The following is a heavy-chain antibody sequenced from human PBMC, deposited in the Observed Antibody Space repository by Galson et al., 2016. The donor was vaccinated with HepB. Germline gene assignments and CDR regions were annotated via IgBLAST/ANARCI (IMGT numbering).Heavy chain of an antibody. CDR3: ARGSYYPGSGSRFDS. Sequence: TLSLTCTVSGASITSGRFSWGWLRLPPGKGLEWIGYIYQSGDTYYTPSLRSRVSISLDRSQNRFSLRLESVTAADTAVYYCARGSYYPGSGSRFDSWSQGTLVTVSS. V-gene: IGHV4-30-2*01. CDR1: GASITSGRFS. D-gene: IGHD3-10*01. J-gene: IGHJ4*02. CDR2: IYQSGDT.